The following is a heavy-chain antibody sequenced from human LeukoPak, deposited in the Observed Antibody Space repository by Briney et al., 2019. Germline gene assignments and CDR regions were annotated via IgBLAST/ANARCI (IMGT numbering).Heavy chain of an antibody. CDR2: INPNSGGT. Sequence: ASVKVSCKASGYTFTGYYMHWVRQAPGQGLEWMGWINPNSGGTNYAQKFQGRVTMTRDASISTAYMELSRLRSDDTAVYYCARDPKWELTHVDYWGQGTLVTVSS. D-gene: IGHD1-26*01. J-gene: IGHJ4*02. CDR3: ARDPKWELTHVDY. V-gene: IGHV1-2*02. CDR1: GYTFTGYY.